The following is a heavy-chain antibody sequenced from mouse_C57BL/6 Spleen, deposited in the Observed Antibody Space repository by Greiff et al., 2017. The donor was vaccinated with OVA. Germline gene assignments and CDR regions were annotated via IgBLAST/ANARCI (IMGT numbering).Heavy chain of an antibody. Sequence: QVQLKQPGAELVMPGASVKLSCKASGYTFTSYWMHWVKQRPGQGLEWIGEIDPSDSYTNYNQKFKGKSTLTVDKSSSTAYMQLSSLTSEDSAVYYCARKGDGYPYWGQGTLVTVSA. D-gene: IGHD2-3*01. CDR1: GYTFTSYW. V-gene: IGHV1-69*01. J-gene: IGHJ3*01. CDR2: IDPSDSYT. CDR3: ARKGDGYPY.